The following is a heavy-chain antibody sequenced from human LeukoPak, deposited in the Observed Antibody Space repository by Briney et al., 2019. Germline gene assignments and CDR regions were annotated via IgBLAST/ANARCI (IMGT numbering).Heavy chain of an antibody. Sequence: ASVKVSCKASGYTFTSYAMHWVRQAPGQRLEWMGWINAGNGNTKYSQKFQGRVTITRDTSASTAYMELSSLRSEDTAVYYCAREGILTGYYTDTGLWYYFDYWGQGTLVTVSS. J-gene: IGHJ4*02. CDR3: AREGILTGYYTDTGLWYYFDY. CDR1: GYTFTSYA. D-gene: IGHD3-9*01. V-gene: IGHV1-3*01. CDR2: INAGNGNT.